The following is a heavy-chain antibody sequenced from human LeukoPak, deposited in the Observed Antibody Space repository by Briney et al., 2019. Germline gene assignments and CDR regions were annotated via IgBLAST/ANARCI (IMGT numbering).Heavy chain of an antibody. V-gene: IGHV1-46*01. J-gene: IGHJ5*02. CDR1: GYTFTSYY. CDR3: ARSPAAADWFDP. Sequence: ASVKVSCKASGYTFTSYYMHWVRQSPGQGLEWMGIINPSGGSTSYAQKFQGRVTMTRDTSTSTVYMELSSLRSEDTAVYYCARSPAAADWFDPWGQGTLVTVSS. D-gene: IGHD6-13*01. CDR2: INPSGGST.